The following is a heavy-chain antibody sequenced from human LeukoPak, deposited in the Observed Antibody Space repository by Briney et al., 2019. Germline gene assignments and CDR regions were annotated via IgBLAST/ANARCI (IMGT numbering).Heavy chain of an antibody. J-gene: IGHJ4*02. CDR1: GGSITTYY. CDR2: IYYSGST. Sequence: SETLSLTCTVSGGSITTYYWSWIRQPPGKGLEWIGYIYYSGSTNYNPSLKSRVTISLDTSKNQFSLKPNSVTAADTAMYYCARSFSPNYYDLLDYWGQGTLVTVSS. V-gene: IGHV4-59*01. D-gene: IGHD3-22*01. CDR3: ARSFSPNYYDLLDY.